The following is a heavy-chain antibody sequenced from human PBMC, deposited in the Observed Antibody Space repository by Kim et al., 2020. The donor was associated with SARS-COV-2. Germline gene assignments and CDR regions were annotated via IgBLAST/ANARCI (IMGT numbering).Heavy chain of an antibody. D-gene: IGHD3-10*01. CDR1: GFTFDDYA. CDR3: AKEGGGSGIRYFDL. CDR2: ISWNSGSI. V-gene: IGHV3-9*01. J-gene: IGHJ2*01. Sequence: GGSLRLSCAASGFTFDDYAMHWVRQAPGKGLEWLSGISWNSGSIGYADSVKGRFTISRDNAKNSLYLQMNSLRAEDTALYYCAKEGGGSGIRYFDLWGRGTLVTVSS.